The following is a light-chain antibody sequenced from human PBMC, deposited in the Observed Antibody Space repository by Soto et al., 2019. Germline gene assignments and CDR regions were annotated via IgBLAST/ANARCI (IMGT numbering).Light chain of an antibody. CDR3: QQYYSTPWT. CDR2: WAS. J-gene: IGKJ1*01. V-gene: IGKV4-1*01. Sequence: DIVMTQSPDSLAVSLGERATINCKSSQSVLYSSNNKNYLAWYQQTPGQPPKLLIYWASTRESGVPDRFSGSGSGTYFTLTISSLQAEDVAVYYCQQYYSTPWTFGQGTKVEIK. CDR1: QSVLYSSNNKNY.